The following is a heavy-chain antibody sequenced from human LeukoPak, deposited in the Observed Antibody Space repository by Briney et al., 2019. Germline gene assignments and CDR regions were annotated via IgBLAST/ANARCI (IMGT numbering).Heavy chain of an antibody. J-gene: IGHJ4*02. CDR2: INHSGST. CDR3: ARDSSGRAIDY. Sequence: SETLSLTCAVYGGSFSGYYWSWIRQPPGXXXEWIGEINHSGSTNYNLSLKSRVTISVDTSKNQFSLKLSSVTAADTAVYYCARDSSGRAIDYWGQGTLVTVSS. V-gene: IGHV4-34*01. CDR1: GGSFSGYY. D-gene: IGHD3-22*01.